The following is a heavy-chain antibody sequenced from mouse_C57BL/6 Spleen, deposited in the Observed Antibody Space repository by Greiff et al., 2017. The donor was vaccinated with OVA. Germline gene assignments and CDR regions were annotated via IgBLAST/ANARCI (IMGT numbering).Heavy chain of an antibody. CDR1: GYTFTDYT. V-gene: IGHV1-78*01. CDR3: AGGGWGSAWFAY. J-gene: IGHJ3*01. Sequence: VKVVESDAELVKPGASVKISCKVSGYTFTDYTIHWMKQRPEQGLEWIGYIYPRDGSTKYNEKFKGKATLTADKSSSTAYMQLSSLTSADSAVYICAGGGWGSAWFAYWGQGTLVTVSA. CDR2: IYPRDGST.